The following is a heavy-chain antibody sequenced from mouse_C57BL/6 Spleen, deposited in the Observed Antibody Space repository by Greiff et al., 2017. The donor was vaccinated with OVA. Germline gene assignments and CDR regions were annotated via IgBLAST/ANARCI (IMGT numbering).Heavy chain of an antibody. CDR3: ARSRTGTDYFDY. J-gene: IGHJ2*01. CDR1: GYTFTSYW. V-gene: IGHV1-61*01. CDR2: IYPSDSET. D-gene: IGHD4-1*01. Sequence: QVQLQQPGAELVRPGSSVKLSCKASGYTFTSYWMDWVKQRPGQGLEWIGNIYPSDSETHYNQKFKDKATLTVDKSSSTAYMQLSSLTSEDSAVYYCARSRTGTDYFDYWGQGTTLTVSS.